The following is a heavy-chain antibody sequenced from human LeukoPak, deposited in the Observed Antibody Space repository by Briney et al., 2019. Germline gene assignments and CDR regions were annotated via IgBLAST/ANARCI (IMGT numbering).Heavy chain of an antibody. CDR1: GFTFSSYW. D-gene: IGHD6-13*01. CDR2: ISTNSRLM. CDR3: ARDEGAYSSPPDY. J-gene: IGHJ4*02. Sequence: GGSLGLSCAASGFTFSSYWMSWVRQAPGKGLEWVSYISTNSRLMYYADSVKGRFTISRDNAKNSLYLQMNSLRADDTAVYYCARDEGAYSSPPDYWGQGTLVTVSS. V-gene: IGHV3-21*05.